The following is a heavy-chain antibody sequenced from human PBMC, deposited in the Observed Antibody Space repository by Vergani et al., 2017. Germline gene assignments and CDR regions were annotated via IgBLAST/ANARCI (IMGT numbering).Heavy chain of an antibody. J-gene: IGHJ3*02. CDR2: INYSGNT. V-gene: IGHV4-59*01. D-gene: IGHD4-11*01. CDR1: GGSISSYY. Sequence: QVQLQESGPGLVKPSETLSLTCSVSGGSISSYYWSWIRQPPGKGLEWIGYINYSGNTNYNPSLKSRVTMSVDMSKNQFSLKLSSVTAADTAVYYCARDTVTGGAFDIWGQGTMVTVSS. CDR3: ARDTVTGGAFDI.